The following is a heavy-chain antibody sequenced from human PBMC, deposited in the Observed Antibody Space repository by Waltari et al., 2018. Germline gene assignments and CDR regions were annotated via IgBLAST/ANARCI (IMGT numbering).Heavy chain of an antibody. CDR1: GIPVSVTH. CDR2: MYPPGSA. D-gene: IGHD5-18*01. Sequence: EVKLVESGGGLVHPGGSLRLSCVASGIPVSVTHMSWVRQAPGKGLEWVSIMYPPGSAYNADSVEGRFTISRDISKNMVHLQMNRLRLEDSATYYCATARDEHTAMVYFDNWGQGTLVSVSS. CDR3: ATARDEHTAMVYFDN. J-gene: IGHJ4*02. V-gene: IGHV3-66*02.